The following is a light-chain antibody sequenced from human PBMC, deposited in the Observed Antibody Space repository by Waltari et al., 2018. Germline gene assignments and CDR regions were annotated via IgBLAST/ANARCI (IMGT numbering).Light chain of an antibody. Sequence: QSALTQPASVSGSPGQSTTISSTGTRNDVGYASLVSWYQQHPGKAPKLIIYDVTKRPSGVSDRFSGSKSGNTAFLTISGLQAEDEADYHCCTYAGSSTYAFGTGTTVSVL. V-gene: IGLV2-23*02. CDR1: RNDVGYASL. J-gene: IGLJ1*01. CDR3: CTYAGSSTYA. CDR2: DVT.